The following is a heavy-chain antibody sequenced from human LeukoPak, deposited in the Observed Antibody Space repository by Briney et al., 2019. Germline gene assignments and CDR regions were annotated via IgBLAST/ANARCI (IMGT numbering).Heavy chain of an antibody. Sequence: PSETLSLTCTVSGGSISSGSHSWSWIRQPAGKGLEWIGHIYTSGSTNCNPSLKSRVTISVDTSKNQLSLKLSSVTAADTAVYYCARGHDYYDSSGCYHNWFDPWGQGTLVTVSS. J-gene: IGHJ5*02. CDR1: GGSISSGSHS. CDR2: IYTSGST. V-gene: IGHV4-61*09. D-gene: IGHD3-22*01. CDR3: ARGHDYYDSSGCYHNWFDP.